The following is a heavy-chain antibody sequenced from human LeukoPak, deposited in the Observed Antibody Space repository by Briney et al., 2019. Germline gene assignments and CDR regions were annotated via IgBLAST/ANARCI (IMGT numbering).Heavy chain of an antibody. Sequence: GGSLRLSCAASGFTFSTYCMHWVRQAPGKGPMWVSRICPDGTVTNYADSVKARFIISRDNAKNTLYLQMNSLRAEDTAVYYCARERSVGATAPDAFDIWGQGTMVTVSS. CDR3: ARERSVGATAPDAFDI. V-gene: IGHV3-74*01. CDR2: ICPDGTVT. J-gene: IGHJ3*02. D-gene: IGHD1-26*01. CDR1: GFTFSTYC.